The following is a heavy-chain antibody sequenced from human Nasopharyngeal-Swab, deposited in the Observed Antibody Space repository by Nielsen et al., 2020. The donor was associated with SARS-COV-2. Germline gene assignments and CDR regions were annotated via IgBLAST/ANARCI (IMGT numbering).Heavy chain of an antibody. D-gene: IGHD1-26*01. CDR1: GFTFSSYG. CDR3: AREKWELGGFDY. CDR2: ILYDGSNK. V-gene: IGHV3-33*01. Sequence: AGSLRLACAASGFTFSSYGMHWVRQATGKGLEWVAVILYDGSNKYYADSVKGRFTISRDNSKNTLYLQMNSLSAEDTAVYYCAREKWELGGFDYWGQGTLVTVSS. J-gene: IGHJ4*02.